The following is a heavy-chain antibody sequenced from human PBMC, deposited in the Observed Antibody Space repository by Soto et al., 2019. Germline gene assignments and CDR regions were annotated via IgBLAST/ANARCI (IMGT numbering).Heavy chain of an antibody. J-gene: IGHJ6*02. Sequence: PSETLSLTCAVYGGSFSDYHWSWIRQPPGKGLEWIGEINHGGSTKYNPSLKSRVTISKVTSKKQVSLKLTSVTAADTAVYYCARVSVTIFGVVMGHYYYAMDVWGQGTTVTVSS. V-gene: IGHV4-34*01. CDR2: INHGGST. CDR1: GGSFSDYH. CDR3: ARVSVTIFGVVMGHYYYAMDV. D-gene: IGHD3-3*01.